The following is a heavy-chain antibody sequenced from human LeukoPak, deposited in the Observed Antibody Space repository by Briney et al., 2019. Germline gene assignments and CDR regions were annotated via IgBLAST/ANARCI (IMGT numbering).Heavy chain of an antibody. D-gene: IGHD5-12*01. CDR1: GFTFNSYD. V-gene: IGHV3-30*02. J-gene: IGHJ4*02. CDR2: IRYDGSSK. Sequence: SGGSLRLSCAASGFTFNSYDMHWVRQAPGRGLEWVAFIRYDGSSKYYADSVKGRFAISRDNSKNTLYLQMNSLRAEDTAVYYCAKVYGGYVPATAHYWGQGTLVTVSS. CDR3: AKVYGGYVPATAHY.